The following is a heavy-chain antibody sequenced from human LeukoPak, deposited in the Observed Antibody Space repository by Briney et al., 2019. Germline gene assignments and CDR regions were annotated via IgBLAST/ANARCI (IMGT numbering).Heavy chain of an antibody. D-gene: IGHD1-26*01. J-gene: IGHJ4*02. Sequence: PGGSLRLSCAASGFTFSSYGMHWVRQAPGKGLEWVAVIWYDGSNKYHADSVQGRFTISRDNSKNMVYLQMNSLRDEDTAVYYCARDPGGIHSYWGQGTLVTVSP. CDR2: IWYDGSNK. CDR1: GFTFSSYG. V-gene: IGHV3-33*01. CDR3: ARDPGGIHSY.